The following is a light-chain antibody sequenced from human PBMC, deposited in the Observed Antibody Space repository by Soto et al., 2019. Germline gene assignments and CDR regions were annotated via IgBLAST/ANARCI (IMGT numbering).Light chain of an antibody. CDR3: AAWDDSLNAGV. J-gene: IGLJ3*02. CDR2: SNN. V-gene: IGLV1-44*01. CDR1: SSNIGSNT. Sequence: QLVLTQPPSASGTPGQRVTISCSGSSSNIGSNTVNWYQQLPGTAPKLLIYSNNQRPSGVPDRLSGSKSGTSASLAISGLQSEDEADYYCAAWDDSLNAGVFGGGTKLTVL.